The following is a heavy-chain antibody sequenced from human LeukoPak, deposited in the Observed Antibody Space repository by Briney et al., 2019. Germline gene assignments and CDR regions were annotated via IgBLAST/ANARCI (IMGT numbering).Heavy chain of an antibody. J-gene: IGHJ4*02. V-gene: IGHV3-48*01. Sequence: PGGSLRLSCAASGFTFSSYGMHWVRQAPGKGLEWISYISGTSATIYYADSVKGRFTISRDNAKNSLYLQMNSLRVEDTAVYYCARDSSAGSSGFWGQGTLVTVSS. D-gene: IGHD6-25*01. CDR3: ARDSSAGSSGF. CDR1: GFTFSSYG. CDR2: ISGTSATI.